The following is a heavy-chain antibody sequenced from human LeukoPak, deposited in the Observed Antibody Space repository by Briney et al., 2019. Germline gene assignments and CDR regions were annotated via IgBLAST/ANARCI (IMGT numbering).Heavy chain of an antibody. V-gene: IGHV4-59*08. Sequence: SETLSLTCTVSGGSLTGYFWSWIRQPPGKELEWIGYVFYSGSTRYNPSLKSRVTTSVDTSKNQLSLRLTSVTAADTAVYYCARQPMIRGVNVFDYWGQGTLAAVSS. CDR3: ARQPMIRGVNVFDY. J-gene: IGHJ4*02. CDR1: GGSLTGYF. D-gene: IGHD3-10*01. CDR2: VFYSGST.